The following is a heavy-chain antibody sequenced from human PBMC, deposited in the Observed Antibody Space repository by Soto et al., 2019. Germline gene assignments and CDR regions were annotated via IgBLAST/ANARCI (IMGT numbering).Heavy chain of an antibody. Sequence: VQLVESGGGVVQPGRSLRLSCAASGFTFSDYAMHWVRQAPGKWLEWVAGVPHDGRNTHYADSVKGRFTSSTDSSKTTVSLEMTSRSAEATAVYYCAKGGRQWLVTSDFNYWGQGALVTVSS. CDR3: AKGGRQWLVTSDFNY. CDR2: VPHDGRNT. V-gene: IGHV3-30*18. CDR1: GFTFSDYA. J-gene: IGHJ4*02. D-gene: IGHD6-19*01.